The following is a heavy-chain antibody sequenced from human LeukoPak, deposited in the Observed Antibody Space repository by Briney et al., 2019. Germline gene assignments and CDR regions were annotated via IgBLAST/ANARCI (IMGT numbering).Heavy chain of an antibody. D-gene: IGHD5-18*01. Sequence: PGGSLRLSCAASGFTFNSYSMNWVRQAPGKGLEWVSYISSSSSIIYYADSVKGRFTISRDNAKNSLYLQMNSLRAEDTAVYYCARDEGSGTARYYFDYWGQGTLVTVSS. CDR2: ISSSSSII. CDR3: ARDEGSGTARYYFDY. V-gene: IGHV3-48*01. CDR1: GFTFNSYS. J-gene: IGHJ4*02.